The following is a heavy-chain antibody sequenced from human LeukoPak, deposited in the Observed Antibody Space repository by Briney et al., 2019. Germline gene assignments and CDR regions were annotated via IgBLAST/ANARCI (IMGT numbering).Heavy chain of an antibody. CDR3: ARPALAGPKFYNWFDP. Sequence: GESLKISCKGSGYSFTSYWIGWVRQMPGKGLEWMGIIYPGDSDTRYSPSFQGQVTISADKSISTAYLQWSSLKASDTAMYYCARPALAGPKFYNWFDPWGQGTLVTVSS. J-gene: IGHJ5*02. D-gene: IGHD6-19*01. CDR2: IYPGDSDT. CDR1: GYSFTSYW. V-gene: IGHV5-51*01.